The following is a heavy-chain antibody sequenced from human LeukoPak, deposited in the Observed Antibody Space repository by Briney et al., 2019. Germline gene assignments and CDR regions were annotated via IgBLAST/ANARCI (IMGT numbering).Heavy chain of an antibody. CDR2: IKQDGSEK. Sequence: GGSLRLSCAASGFPFSSYWMSWVRQAPGKGLEWVANIKQDGSEKYYVDSVKGRFTISRDSATSSVFLQMNSLRAEDTAMYYCATARYTNYWGQGTLVIVSS. V-gene: IGHV3-7*01. CDR1: GFPFSSYW. J-gene: IGHJ4*02. D-gene: IGHD1-14*01. CDR3: ATARYTNY.